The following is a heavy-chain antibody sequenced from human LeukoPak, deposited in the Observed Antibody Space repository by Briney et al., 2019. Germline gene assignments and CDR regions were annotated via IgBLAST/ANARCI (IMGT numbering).Heavy chain of an antibody. CDR1: GGSFSGYY. D-gene: IGHD2-2*02. V-gene: IGHV4-34*01. CDR3: ARFGPGIDIVVVPAATPGWGLDY. CDR2: INHIGST. Sequence: PSETLSLTCAVYGGSFSGYYWSWLRQPPGKGLEWIGEINHIGSTNYNPSLKSRVTISVDTSKNQFSLKLSSVTAADTAVYYCARFGPGIDIVVVPAATPGWGLDYWGQGTLVTVSS. J-gene: IGHJ4*02.